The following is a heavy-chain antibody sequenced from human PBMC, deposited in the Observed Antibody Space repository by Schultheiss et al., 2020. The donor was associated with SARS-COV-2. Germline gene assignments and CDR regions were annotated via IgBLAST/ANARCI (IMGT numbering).Heavy chain of an antibody. CDR2: INHSGST. V-gene: IGHV4-34*01. CDR3: ARAGYCSSTSCYTSGWFDP. J-gene: IGHJ5*02. Sequence: SETLSLTCTVSGGSISSYYWSWIRQPPGKGLEWIGEINHSGSTNYNPSLKSRVTISVDTSKNQFSLKLSSVTAADTAVYYCARAGYCSSTSCYTSGWFDPWGQGTLVTVSS. CDR1: GGSISSYY. D-gene: IGHD2-2*02.